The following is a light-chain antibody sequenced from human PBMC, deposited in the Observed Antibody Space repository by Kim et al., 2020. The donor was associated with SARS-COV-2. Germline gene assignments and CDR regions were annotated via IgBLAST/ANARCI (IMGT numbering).Light chain of an antibody. V-gene: IGLV2-14*03. J-gene: IGLJ3*02. CDR2: DVS. CDR3: TSYTTSSTWV. CDR1: SSDVGDYNY. Sequence: GRSITNSCTGTSSDVGDYNYVSWYQQHPGKAPKLMIYDVSNRPSGVSNRFSGSKSGNTASLTISGLLAEDEANYYCTSYTTSSTWVFGGGTQLTVL.